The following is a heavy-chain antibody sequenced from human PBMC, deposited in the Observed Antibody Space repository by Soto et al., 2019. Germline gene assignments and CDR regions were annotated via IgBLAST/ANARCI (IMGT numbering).Heavy chain of an antibody. Sequence: IGWVRQMPGKGLEWMGIIYPGDSDTRYSPSFQGQVTISADKSISTAYLQWSSLKASDTAMYYCARQDDILTGSYNWFDLWGQGTLVTVSS. V-gene: IGHV5-51*01. D-gene: IGHD3-9*01. J-gene: IGHJ5*02. CDR3: ARQDDILTGSYNWFDL. CDR2: IYPGDSDT.